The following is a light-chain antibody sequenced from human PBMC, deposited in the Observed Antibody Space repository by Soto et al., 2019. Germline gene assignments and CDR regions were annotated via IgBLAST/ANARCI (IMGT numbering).Light chain of an antibody. CDR1: QSIGNY. CDR2: DAS. Sequence: EIVLTQSPATLSLSLGQRATLSCRASQSIGNYLAWYQQKPGQAPRLLMYDASTRATGIPARFSGSGSGTDFTLTISSLEPEDFAVYHCQQRRNWITFGGGTKVEIK. CDR3: QQRRNWIT. V-gene: IGKV3-11*01. J-gene: IGKJ4*01.